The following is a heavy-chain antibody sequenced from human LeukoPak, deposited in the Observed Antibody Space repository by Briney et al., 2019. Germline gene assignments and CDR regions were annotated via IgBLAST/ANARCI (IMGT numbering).Heavy chain of an antibody. J-gene: IGHJ3*02. Sequence: SVKVSCKASGFTFTSSAMQWVRQARGQRLEWIGWIVVGSGNTNYAQKFQERVTITRDMSTSTAYMELSSLRSEDTAVYYCAAEDDCYDSSGSDAFDIWGQGTMVTVSS. V-gene: IGHV1-58*02. CDR2: IVVGSGNT. CDR3: AAEDDCYDSSGSDAFDI. D-gene: IGHD3-22*01. CDR1: GFTFTSSA.